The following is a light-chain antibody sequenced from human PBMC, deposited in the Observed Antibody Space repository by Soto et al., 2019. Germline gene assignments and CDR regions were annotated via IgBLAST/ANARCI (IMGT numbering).Light chain of an antibody. J-gene: IGKJ4*01. Sequence: DIQMTQSPSSLSASVGDSVTMTCQASQDIKNFLNWYQQKPGKAPKLLIYDAFKLDTGVPSRFSGSGSGTDLTFTISSLQPEDIATYFCQQYDSLPPTFGGGTKVEI. V-gene: IGKV1-33*01. CDR2: DAF. CDR3: QQYDSLPPT. CDR1: QDIKNF.